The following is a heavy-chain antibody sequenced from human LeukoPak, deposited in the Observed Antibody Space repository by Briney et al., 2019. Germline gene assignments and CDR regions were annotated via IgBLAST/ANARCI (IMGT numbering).Heavy chain of an antibody. CDR1: GGSISSGGYY. J-gene: IGHJ4*02. CDR3: ATLYYYDSSGYVDY. D-gene: IGHD3-22*01. CDR2: INHSGST. V-gene: IGHV4-39*06. Sequence: SETLSLTCTVSGGSISSGGYYWSWIRQPPGKGLEWIGEINHSGSTNYNPSLKSRVTISVDTSKNQFPLKLSSVTAADTAVYYCATLYYYDSSGYVDYWGQGTLVTVSS.